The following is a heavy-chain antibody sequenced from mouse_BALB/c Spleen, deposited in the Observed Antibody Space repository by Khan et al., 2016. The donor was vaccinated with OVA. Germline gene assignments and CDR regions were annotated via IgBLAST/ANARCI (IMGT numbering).Heavy chain of an antibody. CDR2: INTYTGEP. D-gene: IGHD2-14*01. J-gene: IGHJ1*01. CDR3: ARTYYSHDRVFDV. CDR1: GYTFTNYG. V-gene: IGHV9-1*02. Sequence: QIQLVQSGPELKKPGETVKISCKASGYTFTNYGMNWVKQAPGKGLKWMGWINTYTGEPTYADDFKGRSAFSLETSASSAYLQISNLNTEDLATFFCARTYYSHDRVFDVWGAGTTVTVSS.